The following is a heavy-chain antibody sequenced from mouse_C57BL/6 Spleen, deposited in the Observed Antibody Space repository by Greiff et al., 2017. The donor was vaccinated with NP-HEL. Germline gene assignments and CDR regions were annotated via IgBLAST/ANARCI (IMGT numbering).Heavy chain of an antibody. Sequence: QVQLQQPGAELVKPGASVKLSCKASGYTFTSYWMQWVKQRPGQGLEWIGEIDPSDSYTNYNQKFKGQATLTVDTSSSTAYMQLSSLTSEDSAVYYCARTVVATEYFDVWGTGTTVTVSS. CDR1: GYTFTSYW. CDR2: IDPSDSYT. J-gene: IGHJ1*03. D-gene: IGHD1-1*01. V-gene: IGHV1-50*01. CDR3: ARTVVATEYFDV.